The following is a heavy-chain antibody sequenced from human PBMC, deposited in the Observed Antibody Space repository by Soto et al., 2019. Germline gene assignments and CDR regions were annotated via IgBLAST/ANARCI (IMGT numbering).Heavy chain of an antibody. CDR1: GGSFSGYY. Sequence: SETLSLTCADYGGSFSGYYWSWIRQPPVNGLEWIGEINHSGSTNYNPSLKSRVTISVDTSKNQFSLKLSSVTAADTAVYYCARDPVYCSSTNCYHFDYWGQGTLVTVSS. D-gene: IGHD2-2*01. V-gene: IGHV4-34*01. CDR3: ARDPVYCSSTNCYHFDY. J-gene: IGHJ4*02. CDR2: INHSGST.